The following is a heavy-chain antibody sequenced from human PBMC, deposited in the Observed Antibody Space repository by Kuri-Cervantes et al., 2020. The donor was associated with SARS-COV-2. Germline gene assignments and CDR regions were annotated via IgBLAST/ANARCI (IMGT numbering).Heavy chain of an antibody. Sequence: ETLSLTCAASGFTFSGHWIHWVRQAPGKGLVWVSRINPDGSYTNNADSVKGRFTLSRDNAKNTLYLQMNSLRAEDTAVYYCAKALAYYDSSGPYDAFDIWGQGKMVHVSS. CDR2: INPDGSYT. CDR3: AKALAYYDSSGPYDAFDI. J-gene: IGHJ3*02. V-gene: IGHV3-74*01. CDR1: GFTFSGHW. D-gene: IGHD3-22*01.